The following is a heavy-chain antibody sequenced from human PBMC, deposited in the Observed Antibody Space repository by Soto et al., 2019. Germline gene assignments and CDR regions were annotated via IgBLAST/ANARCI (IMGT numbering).Heavy chain of an antibody. D-gene: IGHD6-19*01. CDR2: IIPILVIA. V-gene: IGHV1-69*04. CDR1: GGTLSSYT. CDR3: ARDTGYSSGWYPHDAFDI. Sequence: PVKVSCKASGGTLSSYTISWVRQAPGQRVEWMGRIIPILVIANYAQKFQGRVTITADKSTSTAYMELSSLRSEDTAVYYCARDTGYSSGWYPHDAFDIWGQGTMVTVSS. J-gene: IGHJ3*02.